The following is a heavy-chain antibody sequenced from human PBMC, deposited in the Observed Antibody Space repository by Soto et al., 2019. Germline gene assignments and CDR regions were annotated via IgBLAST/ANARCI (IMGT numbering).Heavy chain of an antibody. Sequence: PSETLSLTCTVSGGSISSGDYYWSWIRQPPGKGLEWIGYIYYSGSTYYDPSLMSRITISVDTSKSQFSLKLSSVTAADTAVYYCARGAYGDPGYYFVYWCQGTLVKVSS. CDR2: IYYSGST. J-gene: IGHJ4*02. CDR1: GGSISSGDYY. D-gene: IGHD4-17*01. V-gene: IGHV4-30-4*01. CDR3: ARGAYGDPGYYFVY.